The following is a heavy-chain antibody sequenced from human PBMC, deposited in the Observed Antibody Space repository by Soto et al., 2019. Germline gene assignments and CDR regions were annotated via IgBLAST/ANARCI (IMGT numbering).Heavy chain of an antibody. Sequence: QVQVVQSGVEVRRPGSSVKVSCKASGDTFKNCVISWVRQAPGQGLEWMGGIIPLFGTTDFAQRFQGRLTIKTEESTTTAYMELSRLRSEDTATYYCAAELCFGKLSVVWGQGTTVIVSS. CDR2: IIPLFGTT. D-gene: IGHD3-10*01. CDR3: AAELCFGKLSVV. J-gene: IGHJ6*02. V-gene: IGHV1-69*01. CDR1: GDTFKNCV.